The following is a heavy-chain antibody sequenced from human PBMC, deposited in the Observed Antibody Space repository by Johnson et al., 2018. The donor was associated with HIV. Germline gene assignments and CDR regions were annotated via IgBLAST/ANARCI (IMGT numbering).Heavy chain of an antibody. CDR3: AKCGDADAFDI. CDR1: GFTFSSYA. J-gene: IGHJ3*02. V-gene: IGHV3-30-3*02. CDR2: VSYDGNKK. D-gene: IGHD3-10*01. Sequence: QMQLVESGGGVVQPGGSLRLSCAASGFTFSSYAMHWVRQAPGKGLEWVAVVSYDGNKKYYADSVKGRFTISRDNSKNTLYLQMNSLRAEDTAVYYCAKCGDADAFDIWGQGTMVTVSS.